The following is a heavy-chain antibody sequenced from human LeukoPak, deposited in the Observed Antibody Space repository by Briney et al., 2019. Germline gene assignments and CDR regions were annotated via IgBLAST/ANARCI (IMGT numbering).Heavy chain of an antibody. Sequence: GGSLRLSCAASGFTFSSYEMNWVRQAPGKGLEWVSYISSSGSTIYYADSVKGRFTISRDNAKNSLYLQMNSLRAEDTAVYYCARGHSSSAFDYWGQRTLVTVSS. CDR3: ARGHSSSAFDY. V-gene: IGHV3-48*03. D-gene: IGHD6-13*01. CDR1: GFTFSSYE. CDR2: ISSSGSTI. J-gene: IGHJ4*02.